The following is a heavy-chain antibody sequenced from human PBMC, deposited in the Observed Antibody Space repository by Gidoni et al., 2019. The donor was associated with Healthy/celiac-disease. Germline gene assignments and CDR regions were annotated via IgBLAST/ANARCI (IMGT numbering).Heavy chain of an antibody. D-gene: IGHD6-13*01. CDR2: ISSSGSTI. CDR1: GFTLSSYE. CDR3: ARELDSSRDYYYYGMDV. V-gene: IGHV3-48*03. Sequence: EVQLVESGGGLVQPGGSLRLSCAAAGFTLSSYEMNWVRQAPGKGLEWVSYISSSGSTIYYADSVKGRFTISRDNAKNSLYLQMNSLRAEDTAVYYCARELDSSRDYYYYGMDVWGQGPTVTVSS. J-gene: IGHJ6*02.